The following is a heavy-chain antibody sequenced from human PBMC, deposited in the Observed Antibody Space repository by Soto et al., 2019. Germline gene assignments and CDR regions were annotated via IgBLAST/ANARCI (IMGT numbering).Heavy chain of an antibody. D-gene: IGHD2-2*01. J-gene: IGHJ6*02. Sequence: GGSLRLSCAASGFTFSSYSMNWVRQAPGKGLEWVSSISSSSYIYYADSVKGRFTISRDNAKNSLYLQMNSLRAEDTAVYYCARGPSRTYCSSTSCSDYYYGMDVWGQGTTVTVSS. CDR3: ARGPSRTYCSSTSCSDYYYGMDV. CDR1: GFTFSSYS. V-gene: IGHV3-21*01. CDR2: ISSSSYI.